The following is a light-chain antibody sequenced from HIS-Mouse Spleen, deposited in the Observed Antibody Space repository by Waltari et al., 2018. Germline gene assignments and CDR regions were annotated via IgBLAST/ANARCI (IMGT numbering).Light chain of an antibody. CDR1: ALPQKS. CDR2: EDS. J-gene: IGLJ2*01. CDR3: YSTDSSGNHRV. Sequence: SYELTQPPSVSVSPGQTARITCSGDALPQKSAYWYQQKSGQAPVLVIYEDSKRPSGIPERFSGSSSGTMATLTISGAQVEDEADYYCYSTDSSGNHRVFGGGTKLTVL. V-gene: IGLV3-10*01.